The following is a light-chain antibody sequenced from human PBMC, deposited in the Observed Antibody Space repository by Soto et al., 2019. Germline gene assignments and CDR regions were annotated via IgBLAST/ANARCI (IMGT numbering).Light chain of an antibody. Sequence: QSALTQPASVSGSPGQSITISCTGISSDVGGYNYVSWYQQHPGKAPKLMIYDVTNRPSGGSNRFSGSKSGSTASLTISGLQTEDEADYYCSSYGGSSSFVLFGGGTKVTVL. V-gene: IGLV2-14*03. CDR3: SSYGGSSSFVL. CDR1: SSDVGGYNY. CDR2: DVT. J-gene: IGLJ2*01.